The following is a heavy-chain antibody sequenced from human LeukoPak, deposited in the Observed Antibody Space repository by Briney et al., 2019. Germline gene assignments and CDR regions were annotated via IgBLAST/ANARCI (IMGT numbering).Heavy chain of an antibody. Sequence: SETLSLTCAVYGGSFSGYYWSWIRQPPGKGLEWIGYIYYSGSTNYNPSLKSRVTISVDTSKNQFSLKLSSVTAADTAVYYCARDSSGSSGYPTFFDLWGRGTLVTVSS. V-gene: IGHV4-59*01. CDR3: ARDSSGSSGYPTFFDL. CDR2: IYYSGST. D-gene: IGHD3-22*01. CDR1: GGSFSGYY. J-gene: IGHJ2*01.